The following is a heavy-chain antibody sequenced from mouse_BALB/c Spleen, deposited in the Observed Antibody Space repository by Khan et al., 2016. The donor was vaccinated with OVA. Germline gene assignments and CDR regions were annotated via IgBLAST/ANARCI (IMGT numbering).Heavy chain of an antibody. CDR2: IDPFNDGT. Sequence: EVQLQESGPELMKPGASVKISCKASGYSFTTYYIHWVKQSHGKSLEWIGYIDPFNDGTNYNQKFKGKATLTVDKSSSTAYMHLSSLTSEDSAVYYGARHGSISWFAYWGQGTLVTVSA. D-gene: IGHD1-1*01. J-gene: IGHJ3*01. V-gene: IGHV1S135*01. CDR3: ARHGSISWFAY. CDR1: GYSFTTYY.